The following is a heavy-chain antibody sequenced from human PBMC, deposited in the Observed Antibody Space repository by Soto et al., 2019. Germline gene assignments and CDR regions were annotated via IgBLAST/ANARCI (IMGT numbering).Heavy chain of an antibody. D-gene: IGHD1-26*01. CDR2: IFHNGNN. CDR3: ARDLRGNYKSYFDY. Sequence: PSETPSLTCAVSGYSISSGDYWGWIRQPPGKGLEWIASIFHNGNNYYNPSLKSRGTISVDTSKNQVSLKLSSVTAADTAVYYCARDLRGNYKSYFDYWGQGSLVTVSS. V-gene: IGHV4-38-2*02. J-gene: IGHJ4*02. CDR1: GYSISSGDY.